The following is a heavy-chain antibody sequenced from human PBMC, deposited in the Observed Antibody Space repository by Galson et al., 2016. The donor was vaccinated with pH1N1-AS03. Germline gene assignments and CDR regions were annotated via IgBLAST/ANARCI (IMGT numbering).Heavy chain of an antibody. V-gene: IGHV1-2*06. CDR2: INPKTEGT. CDR1: GYTLTAYY. CDR3: ARAGIVETVMIRCCGDCYSTAY. J-gene: IGHJ4*02. Sequence: SVKVSCKVSGYTLTAYYIHWVRQAPGQGLEWMGLINPKTEGTYSAQKFQGRVTMTRDTSVSTAYMELTWLTSDDTAVYYCARAGIVETVMIRCCGDCYSTAYWGQGTLVTVSS. D-gene: IGHD2-21*02.